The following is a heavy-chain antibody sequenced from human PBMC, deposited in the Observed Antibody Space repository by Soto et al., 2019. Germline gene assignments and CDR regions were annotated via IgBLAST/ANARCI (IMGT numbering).Heavy chain of an antibody. J-gene: IGHJ6*03. D-gene: IGHD3-10*01. V-gene: IGHV1-46*03. CDR2: INPSGGST. CDR3: ASSFRGYYYYYMDV. CDR1: GYTFTSYY. Sequence: ASVKVSCKASGYTFTSYYMHWVRQAPGQGLEWKGKINPSGGSTSYAQKFQGRVTMTRDTSTSTVYMELSSLRSEDTAVYYCASSFRGYYYYYMDVWGKGTTVTVSS.